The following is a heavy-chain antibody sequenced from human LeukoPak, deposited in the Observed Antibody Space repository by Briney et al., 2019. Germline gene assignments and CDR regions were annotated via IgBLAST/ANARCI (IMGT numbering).Heavy chain of an antibody. CDR3: TRAEYYFDY. CDR2: IRSKAYGGTT. V-gene: IGHV3-49*04. CDR1: GFTFGDYA. D-gene: IGHD1-14*01. J-gene: IGHJ4*02. Sequence: GGSLRLSCTASGFTFGDYAMSWVRQAPGKGLEWVGFIRSKAYGGTTEYAASVKGRFTISRDDSKSIAYLQMNSLKTEDTAVYYCTRAEYYFDYWGQETLVTVSS.